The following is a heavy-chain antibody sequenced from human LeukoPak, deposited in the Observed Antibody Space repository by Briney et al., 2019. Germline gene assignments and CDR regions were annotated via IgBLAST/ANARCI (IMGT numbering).Heavy chain of an antibody. Sequence: SETLSLTCAAYGGSFSGYYWSWIRQPPGKGLEWIGEINHSGSTNYNPSLKSRVTISVDTSKNQFSLKLSSVTAADTAVYFCARDSGYGDPFDYWGQGTLVTVSS. V-gene: IGHV4-34*01. D-gene: IGHD4-17*01. CDR3: ARDSGYGDPFDY. CDR2: INHSGST. J-gene: IGHJ4*02. CDR1: GGSFSGYY.